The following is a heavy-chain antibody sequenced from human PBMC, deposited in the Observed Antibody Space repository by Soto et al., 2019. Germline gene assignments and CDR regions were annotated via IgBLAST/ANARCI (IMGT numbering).Heavy chain of an antibody. D-gene: IGHD2-15*01. V-gene: IGHV3-30-3*01. Sequence: GGSLRLSCAASGFTFSDSSMHWVRQAPGKGLEWVAVISYDGSDKYYADSVKGRFTISRDNSKNTLYLQMNSLRPEDSAVYYCARDGATVVVLYYFDSWGHGTLVTVS. CDR1: GFTFSDSS. CDR3: ARDGATVVVLYYFDS. CDR2: ISYDGSDK. J-gene: IGHJ4*01.